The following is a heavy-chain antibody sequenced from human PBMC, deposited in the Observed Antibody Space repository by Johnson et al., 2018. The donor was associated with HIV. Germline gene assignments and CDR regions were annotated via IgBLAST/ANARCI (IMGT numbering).Heavy chain of an antibody. CDR2: IYSGGST. J-gene: IGHJ3*02. Sequence: VQLVESGGGLIQPGGSLRLSCAASGFTVSSNYMSWVRQAPGKGLEWVSVIYSGGSTYYADSVKGRFTISRDNSKNTLYLQMNNLRVEDTAVYYCAKDREYGLAWGWALDIWGRGTMVTVSS. CDR1: GFTVSSNY. V-gene: IGHV3-53*01. D-gene: IGHD6-19*01. CDR3: AKDREYGLAWGWALDI.